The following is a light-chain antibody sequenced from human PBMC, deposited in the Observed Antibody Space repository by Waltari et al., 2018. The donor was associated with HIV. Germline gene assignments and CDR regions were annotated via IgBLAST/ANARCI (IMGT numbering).Light chain of an antibody. CDR3: LQCDSYSPWT. CDR1: QSLSNW. Sequence: DIQMTQSPSTLSASVGDRVSITCRASQSLSNWLAWYQVKPGKAPKALIYKASILESGVPLRFSGSGSGTEFTLSISSLQPDDFATYYCLQCDSYSPWTLGQGTKVEIK. J-gene: IGKJ1*01. V-gene: IGKV1-5*03. CDR2: KAS.